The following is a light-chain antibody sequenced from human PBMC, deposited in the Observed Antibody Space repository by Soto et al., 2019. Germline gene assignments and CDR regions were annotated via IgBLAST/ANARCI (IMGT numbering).Light chain of an antibody. CDR1: QSVSSGY. Sequence: EIVLTPSPGTLSLSPVERATLSCRASQSVSSGYLAWYQQKPGQSPRLLVYDASTRATGIPARFTGSGSGTEFTLTISSLQSEDFAVYFCQQYNNWPPSWTFGQGTKVDIK. V-gene: IGKV3-15*01. J-gene: IGKJ1*01. CDR3: QQYNNWPPSWT. CDR2: DAS.